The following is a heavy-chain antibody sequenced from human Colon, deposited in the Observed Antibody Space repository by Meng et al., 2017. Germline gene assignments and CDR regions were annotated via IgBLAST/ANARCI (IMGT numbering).Heavy chain of an antibody. V-gene: IGHV3-23*01. Sequence: GGSLRLSCAASGFSFSNFAMNWVRQAPGKGLEWVSVINISGGTTYADSVKGRFTMSRDNSKNTLYLQMTSLRAEDTAPYYCAIEGVLAAAGTLDYWGQGTLVTVSS. J-gene: IGHJ4*02. CDR3: AIEGVLAAAGTLDY. CDR1: GFSFSNFA. D-gene: IGHD6-13*01. CDR2: INISGGT.